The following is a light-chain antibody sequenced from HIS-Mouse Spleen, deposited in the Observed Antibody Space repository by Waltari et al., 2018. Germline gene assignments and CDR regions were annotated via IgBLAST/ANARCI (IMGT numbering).Light chain of an antibody. J-gene: IGLJ3*02. CDR3: MIWHSSAWV. CDR1: SGINVGTYR. CDR2: YKSDSDK. Sequence: QPSSLSASPGASASLTCTLRSGINVGTYRIYWYQQKPGSPPQYLLRYKSDSDKQQGSGVPSRFSGSKDASANAGILLISGLQSEDEADYYCMIWHSSAWVFGGGTKLTVL. V-gene: IGLV5-45*03.